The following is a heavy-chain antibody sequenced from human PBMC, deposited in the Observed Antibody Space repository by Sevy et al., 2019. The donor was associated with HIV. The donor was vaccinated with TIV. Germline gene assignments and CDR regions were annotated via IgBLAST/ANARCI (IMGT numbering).Heavy chain of an antibody. Sequence: GGSLRLSCAASGFTFSNAWMSWVRQAPGKGLEWVGRIKSKTDGGTTDYAAPVKGRFTISRDDSKNTLYLQMNSLKTEETAIYYGTPDSKKRGLSALFDYGAQGTRFTFSS. CDR3: TPDSKKRGLSALFDY. CDR1: GFTFSNAW. D-gene: IGHD3-10*01. CDR2: IKSKTDGGTT. J-gene: IGHJ4*02. V-gene: IGHV3-15*01.